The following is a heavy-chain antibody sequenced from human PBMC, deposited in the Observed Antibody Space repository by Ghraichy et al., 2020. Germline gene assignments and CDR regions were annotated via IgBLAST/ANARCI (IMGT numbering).Heavy chain of an antibody. CDR3: ARDLVARRWFDP. CDR1: GFTFDDYA. CDR2: ISWNSGSI. J-gene: IGHJ5*02. D-gene: IGHD1-14*01. Sequence: GGSLRLSCAASGFTFDDYAMHWVRQAPGKGLEWVSGISWNSGSIGYADSVKGRFTISRDNAKNSLYLQMNSLRAEDMALYYCARDLVARRWFDPWGQGTLVTVSS. V-gene: IGHV3-9*03.